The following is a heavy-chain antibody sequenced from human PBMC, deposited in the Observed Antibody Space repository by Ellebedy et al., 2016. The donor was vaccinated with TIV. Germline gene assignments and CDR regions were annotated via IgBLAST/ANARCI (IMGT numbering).Heavy chain of an antibody. CDR3: ARAPLSGIFYGMDV. CDR2: INPGGGGT. D-gene: IGHD3-16*02. CDR1: GYTFTNYY. V-gene: IGHV1-46*01. J-gene: IGHJ6*02. Sequence: AASVKVSCKASGYTFTNYYMNWVRQAPGQGLEWMGIINPGGGGTSYAQKFQGRVTMTRDTSTSTVYMELSSLSSEDTALYYCARAPLSGIFYGMDVWGHGTTVTVSS.